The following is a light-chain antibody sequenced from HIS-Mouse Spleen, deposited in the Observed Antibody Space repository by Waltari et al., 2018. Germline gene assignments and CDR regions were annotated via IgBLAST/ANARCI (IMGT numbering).Light chain of an antibody. J-gene: IGLJ2*01. CDR3: SSYTSSSTVV. CDR2: DVS. Sequence: QSALTQPASVSGSPGQSIPISFTGTRRAVGGYNYVSWYQQHPGKAPKLRIYDVSNRPSGVSNRFSDSKSGNTASLTISGLQAEDEADYYCSSYTSSSTVVFGGGTKLTVL. V-gene: IGLV2-14*03. CDR1: RRAVGGYNY.